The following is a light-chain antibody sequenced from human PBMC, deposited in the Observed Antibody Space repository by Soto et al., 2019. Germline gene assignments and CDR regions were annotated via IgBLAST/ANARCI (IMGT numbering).Light chain of an antibody. CDR1: QSIGRW. CDR2: KAS. V-gene: IGKV1-5*03. CDR3: QQYNNYSPWA. J-gene: IGKJ1*01. Sequence: DIQMTQSPSTLSASVGDRVTITCRASQSIGRWLAWYQQKPGKAPNLLIYKASTLESGVPSRFSGSGSGTEFTLTISRLQPDDFATYYCQQYNNYSPWAFGQGTKVEIK.